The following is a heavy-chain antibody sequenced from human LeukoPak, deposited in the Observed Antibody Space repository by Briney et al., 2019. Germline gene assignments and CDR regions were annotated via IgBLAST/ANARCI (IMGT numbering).Heavy chain of an antibody. Sequence: GGSLRLSCAASGFTFSSYAMSWVRQAPGQGLEWVSVISGSGGRTHYADSVKGRFTISRDNSKNTLYLQMSSLRVEDTAIYYCAKQAEDFGDSKTDYWGQGNLVTVSS. CDR2: ISGSGGRT. J-gene: IGHJ4*02. V-gene: IGHV3-23*01. D-gene: IGHD2-15*01. CDR3: AKQAEDFGDSKTDY. CDR1: GFTFSSYA.